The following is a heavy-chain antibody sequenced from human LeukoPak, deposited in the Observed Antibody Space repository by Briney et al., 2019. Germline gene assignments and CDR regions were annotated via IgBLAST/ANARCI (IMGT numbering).Heavy chain of an antibody. V-gene: IGHV3-7*03. J-gene: IGHJ4*02. CDR3: ARVGWYYPFDY. D-gene: IGHD6-19*01. CDR2: IKQDGSEK. Sequence: GGSLRLSCAASGFTFSSYWMSWVRPAPGKGLEWVANIKQDGSEKYYVDSVKGRFTISRDNAKNSLYLQMNSLRAEDTAVYYCARVGWYYPFDYWGQGTLVTVSS. CDR1: GFTFSSYW.